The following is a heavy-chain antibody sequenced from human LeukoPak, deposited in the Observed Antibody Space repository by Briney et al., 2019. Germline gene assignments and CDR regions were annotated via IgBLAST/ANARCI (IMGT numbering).Heavy chain of an antibody. CDR3: ARDLMGIAYRGAFYY. D-gene: IGHD6-13*01. CDR1: GFDFVTSV. Sequence: ASVKVSCKTSGFDFVTSVIHWVRQARGQGLEWVSTISDSGGSTYYADSVKGRFTISRDNSKNTLYLQMNSLRAEDTAVYYCARDLMGIAYRGAFYYWGQGTLVTVSS. CDR2: ISDSGGST. V-gene: IGHV3-23*01. J-gene: IGHJ4*02.